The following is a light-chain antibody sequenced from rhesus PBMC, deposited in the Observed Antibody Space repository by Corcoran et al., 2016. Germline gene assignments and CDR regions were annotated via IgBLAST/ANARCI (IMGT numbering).Light chain of an antibody. CDR3: PTYSSSPPYS. J-gene: IGKJ2*01. CDR2: GAS. V-gene: IGKV3-53*01. Sequence: GERATLPSRASQSVSNYLAWYQQKPGEPPKLHIPGASSRATGIPDRFSGSGSGTEFPLPISGMGPEDFAVYYCPTYSSSPPYSFVQGTKVEIK. CDR1: QSVSNY.